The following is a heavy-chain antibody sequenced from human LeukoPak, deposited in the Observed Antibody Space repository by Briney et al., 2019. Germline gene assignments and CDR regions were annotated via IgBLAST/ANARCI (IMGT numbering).Heavy chain of an antibody. V-gene: IGHV3-7*01. CDR1: GFTFSSSW. CDR3: ASGYYYVSRGPPDYFDY. CDR2: IKQDGSEE. D-gene: IGHD3-22*01. Sequence: GGSLRLSCAASGFTFSSSWMSWVRQAPGKGLEWVANIKQDGSEEYYADSVKGRFTISRDNAKNSVYLQMNSLRAEDTAVYYCASGYYYVSRGPPDYFDYWGQGGLVTVSS. J-gene: IGHJ4*02.